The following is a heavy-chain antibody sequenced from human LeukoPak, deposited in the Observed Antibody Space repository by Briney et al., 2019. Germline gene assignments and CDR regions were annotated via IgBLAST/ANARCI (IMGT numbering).Heavy chain of an antibody. V-gene: IGHV4-34*01. CDR1: GGSFSGYY. Sequence: SETLSLTCAVYGGSFSGYYWSWIRQPPGKGLEWIGEINHSGSTNYNPSLKSRVTISVDTSKNQFSLKLSSVTAADTAVYYCARGAAVAVDYWGQGTLVTVSS. J-gene: IGHJ4*02. CDR3: ARGAAVAVDY. D-gene: IGHD6-19*01. CDR2: INHSGST.